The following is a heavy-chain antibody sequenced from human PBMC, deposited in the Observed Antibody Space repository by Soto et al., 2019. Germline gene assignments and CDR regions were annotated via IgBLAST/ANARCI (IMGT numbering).Heavy chain of an antibody. J-gene: IGHJ4*02. CDR2: ISSSSSTI. CDR3: ARDRSGSGTSRAFDY. CDR1: GFIFSGYS. Sequence: EVQLVESGGDLVQPGGSLRLSCAASGFIFSGYSMNWVRQAPGKGLEWISYISSSSSTIYYADSVKGRFTISRDNAKNALFLQMNSLRVEDTAVYYCARDRSGSGTSRAFDYWGRGTLVTVSS. V-gene: IGHV3-48*01. D-gene: IGHD2-2*01.